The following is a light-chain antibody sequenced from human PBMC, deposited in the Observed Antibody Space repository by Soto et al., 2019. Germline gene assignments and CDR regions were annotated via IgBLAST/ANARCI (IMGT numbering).Light chain of an antibody. CDR2: AAS. CDR3: QQSYSTPIT. J-gene: IGKJ5*01. Sequence: DIHITHSPSSLSASGXXXVTXTVRSSQSISSYLNWYQQKPGKAPKLLIYAASSLQSGVPARFSGSGSGTDFTLTISSLQPEDFVTYYCQQSYSTPITFGQGTRLEI. CDR1: QSISSY. V-gene: IGKV1-39*01.